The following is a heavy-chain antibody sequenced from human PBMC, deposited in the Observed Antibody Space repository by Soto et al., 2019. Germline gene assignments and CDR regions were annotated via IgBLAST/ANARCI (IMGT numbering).Heavy chain of an antibody. J-gene: IGHJ6*02. V-gene: IGHV3-33*01. CDR1: GFTFSSYG. D-gene: IGHD5-18*01. CDR3: ARDLLSPHYTDTAMVTDGMDV. Sequence: GESLKISCAASGFTFSSYGMHWVRQAPGKGLEWVAVIWYDGSNKYYADSVKGRFTISRDNSKNTLYLQMNSLRAEDTAVYYCARDLLSPHYTDTAMVTDGMDVWGQGTTVTVSS. CDR2: IWYDGSNK.